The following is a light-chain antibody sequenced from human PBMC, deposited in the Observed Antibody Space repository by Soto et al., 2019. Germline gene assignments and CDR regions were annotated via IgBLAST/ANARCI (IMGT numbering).Light chain of an antibody. CDR1: QSVRTN. J-gene: IGKJ1*01. V-gene: IGKV3D-15*01. Sequence: EVMMTQFPDTVSVTPGETVTLSCGASQSVRTNLAWYQQRPGQAPRLLIHYSSTRATDVPARFSGSGSGTNSTLAISSLQSEDFAVYFCQQYDYWPETFGQGTKVEIK. CDR2: YSS. CDR3: QQYDYWPET.